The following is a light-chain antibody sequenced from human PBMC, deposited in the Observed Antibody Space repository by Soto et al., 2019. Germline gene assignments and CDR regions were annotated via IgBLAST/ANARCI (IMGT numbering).Light chain of an antibody. Sequence: IVLTQSPGTLSLSPGERATLACRASRSVSSNYLAWYQQKPGQAPRLLISGASTGATGIPARFSGSGSGTEFTLTISSLQSEDCAIYYCQQYHTWPITFGGGTKVDIK. CDR1: RSVSSN. CDR3: QQYHTWPIT. V-gene: IGKV3-15*01. CDR2: GAS. J-gene: IGKJ4*01.